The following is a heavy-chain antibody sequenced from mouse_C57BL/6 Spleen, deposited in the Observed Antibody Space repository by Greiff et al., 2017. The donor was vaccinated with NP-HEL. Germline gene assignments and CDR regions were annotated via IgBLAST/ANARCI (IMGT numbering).Heavy chain of an antibody. CDR1: GFTFSSYA. Sequence: EVKVVESGGGLVKPGGSLKLSCAASGFTFSSYAMSWVRQTPEKRLEWVATISDGGSYTYYPDNVKGRFTISRDNAKNNLYLQMSHLKSEDTAMYYCARGGDGYYYAMDYWGQGTSVTVSS. J-gene: IGHJ4*01. CDR2: ISDGGSYT. V-gene: IGHV5-4*03. CDR3: ARGGDGYYYAMDY. D-gene: IGHD2-3*01.